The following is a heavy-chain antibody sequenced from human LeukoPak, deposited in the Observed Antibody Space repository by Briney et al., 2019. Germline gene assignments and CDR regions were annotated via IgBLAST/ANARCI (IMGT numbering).Heavy chain of an antibody. D-gene: IGHD1-1*01. CDR1: GGSISSYY. CDR2: IYYSGST. V-gene: IGHV4-59*12. CDR3: ARDIGYNWNDVSGAFDP. Sequence: SETLSLTCTVSGGSISSYYWSWIRQPPGKGLEWIGYIYYSGSTNYNPSLKSRVTISVDTSKNQFSLQLNSVTPEDTAVYYCARDIGYNWNDVSGAFDPWGQGTLVTVSS. J-gene: IGHJ5*02.